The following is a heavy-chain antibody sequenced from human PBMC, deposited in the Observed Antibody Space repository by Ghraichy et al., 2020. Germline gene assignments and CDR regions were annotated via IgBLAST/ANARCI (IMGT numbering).Heavy chain of an antibody. CDR2: IWKDGGYT. CDR3: ARDVGGVVLVVAANHYGMDF. D-gene: IGHD2-15*01. Sequence: GGSLRLSCAASGFTFNSYAMHWVRQAPGKGLEWVAVIWKDGGYTYSADSVKGRFTISRDNSKNTLYLQMNSLRAEDTAVYYCARDVGGVVLVVAANHYGMDFWGQGTTVTVSS. V-gene: IGHV3-33*01. CDR1: GFTFNSYA. J-gene: IGHJ6*02.